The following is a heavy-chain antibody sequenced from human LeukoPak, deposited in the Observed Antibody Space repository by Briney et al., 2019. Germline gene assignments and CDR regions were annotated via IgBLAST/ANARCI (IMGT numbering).Heavy chain of an antibody. CDR1: GFTFSSYG. D-gene: IGHD6-19*01. Sequence: PGGSLRLSCAASGFTFSSYGMHWVREAPGKGLEWVAVISYDGSNKYYADSVKGRFTISRDNSKNTLYLQMNSLRAEDTAVYYCARTRSSGWCEGPSYGMDVWGQGTTVTVSS. V-gene: IGHV3-30*03. CDR3: ARTRSSGWCEGPSYGMDV. J-gene: IGHJ6*02. CDR2: ISYDGSNK.